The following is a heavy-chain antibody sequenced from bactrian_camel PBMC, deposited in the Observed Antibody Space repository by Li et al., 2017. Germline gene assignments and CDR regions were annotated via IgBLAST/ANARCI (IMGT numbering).Heavy chain of an antibody. Sequence: VQLVESGGDSVQAGGSLRLSCAASGRNYVKWCMGWFRQVPGKEREGLATLDWRAITAYADSVKGRFTISLDNTKNTLNLQMNSLKPEDTLIYYCAAARRDYGRTCSDADDYDIEGQGTQVTVS. V-gene: IGHV3S55*01. J-gene: IGHJ4*01. CDR1: GRNYVKWC. CDR2: LDWRAIT. D-gene: IGHD5*01.